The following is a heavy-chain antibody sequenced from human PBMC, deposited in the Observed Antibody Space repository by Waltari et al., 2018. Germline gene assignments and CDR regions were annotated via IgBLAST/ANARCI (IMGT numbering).Heavy chain of an antibody. CDR2: IYHTEST. CDR1: GYSISSAYY. V-gene: IGHV4-38-2*02. J-gene: IGHJ4*02. D-gene: IGHD1-1*01. Sequence: QVQLQESGPGLVKPSETLSLTCAVSGYSISSAYYWGWIRQSPGKGLEWIGSIYHTESTYYNPSLKSLVTISVDTSKNQFSLKLSSVTAADTAVYYCARDEITNWNFFDYWGQGLLVTVSS. CDR3: ARDEITNWNFFDY.